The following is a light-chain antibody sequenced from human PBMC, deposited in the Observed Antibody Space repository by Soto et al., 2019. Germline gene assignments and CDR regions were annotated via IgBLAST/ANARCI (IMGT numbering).Light chain of an antibody. V-gene: IGKV3-15*01. Sequence: EVVMTQSPATLSVSPGDRATLSCRARQSVDTNVAWYQQKPGQAPRLLVYGASTRATGIPARFTGFGSGTDFTRTISGLQSDDFAVYYCQQYYSWPPYTFGQGTKLQIK. CDR3: QQYYSWPPYT. J-gene: IGKJ2*01. CDR1: QSVDTN. CDR2: GAS.